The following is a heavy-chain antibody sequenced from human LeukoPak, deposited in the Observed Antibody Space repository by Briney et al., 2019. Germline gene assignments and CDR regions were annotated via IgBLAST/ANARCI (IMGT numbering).Heavy chain of an antibody. CDR1: GYSFTSYW. D-gene: IGHD5-18*01. J-gene: IGHJ5*02. V-gene: IGHV5-51*01. CDR3: ARQGYSYGPTNWFDP. Sequence: GESLKISCQGSGYSFTSYWIGWVRQMPGKGLEWMGIIYPGDSDTRYSPSFQGQVTISADKSISTAYLQWSSLKASDTAMYYCARQGYSYGPTNWFDPWGQGTLVTVSS. CDR2: IYPGDSDT.